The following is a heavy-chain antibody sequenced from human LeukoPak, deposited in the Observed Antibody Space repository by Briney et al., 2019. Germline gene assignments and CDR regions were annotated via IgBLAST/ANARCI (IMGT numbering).Heavy chain of an antibody. CDR3: ARSRDILTGYYYY. CDR2: MNPNSGNT. Sequence: GASVKVSCKASGYTFTSYDINWVRQAAGQGLEWMGWMNPNSGNTDYAQKFQGRVTMTRNTSMSTAYMELSSLRSEDTAVYYCARSRDILTGYYYYWGQGTLVTVSS. D-gene: IGHD3-9*01. J-gene: IGHJ4*02. V-gene: IGHV1-8*01. CDR1: GYTFTSYD.